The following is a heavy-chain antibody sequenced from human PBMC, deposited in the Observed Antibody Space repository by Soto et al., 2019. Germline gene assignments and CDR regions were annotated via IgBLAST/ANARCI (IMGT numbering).Heavy chain of an antibody. CDR2: IDPSDSQT. CDR1: GYSFAGYW. J-gene: IGHJ4*02. Sequence: PGESLKISCKGSGYSFAGYWITWVRQKPGKGLEWMGRIDPSDSQTYYSPSFRGHVTISATKSITTVFLQWSSLRASDTAMYYCAKQIYDSDTGPNWQYYFDSWGQGTPVTVSS. D-gene: IGHD3-22*01. CDR3: AKQIYDSDTGPNWQYYFDS. V-gene: IGHV5-10-1*01.